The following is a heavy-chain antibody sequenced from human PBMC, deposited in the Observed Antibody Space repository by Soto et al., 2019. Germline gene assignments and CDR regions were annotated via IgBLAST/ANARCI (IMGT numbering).Heavy chain of an antibody. CDR1: GFTVSSNY. CDR3: ESSAGSSWYGY. J-gene: IGHJ4*02. CDR2: IFSGGST. Sequence: EVQLVESGGGLVQPGGSLRLSCAASGFTVSSNYMTWVRQAPGKGLEWVSVIFSGGSTHYADSVKGRFTISRDNSKNTLYLQMNSLRAEDTAVYYCESSAGSSWYGYWGQGTLVTVSS. D-gene: IGHD6-13*01. V-gene: IGHV3-66*01.